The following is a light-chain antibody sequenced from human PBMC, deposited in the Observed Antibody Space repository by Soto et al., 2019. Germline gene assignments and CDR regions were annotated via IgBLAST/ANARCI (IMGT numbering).Light chain of an antibody. J-gene: IGKJ4*01. Sequence: DIQMTQSPSFVSASVGDRVTITCRASQGISRWLAWYQHRPGRAPKLLIHAASNLESGVPSRFSGSGSGTDFTLTISSLQPEDFATYYCQQTTSFPLTFGGGTKVQLK. CDR3: QQTTSFPLT. CDR2: AAS. CDR1: QGISRW. V-gene: IGKV1-12*01.